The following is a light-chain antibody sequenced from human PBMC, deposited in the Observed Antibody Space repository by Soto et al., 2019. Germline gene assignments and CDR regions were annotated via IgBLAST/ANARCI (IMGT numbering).Light chain of an antibody. CDR2: KAS. CDR1: QTISSW. V-gene: IGKV1-5*03. J-gene: IGKJ1*01. Sequence: DIQMTQSPSTLSGSVGDRVTITCRASQTISSWLAWYQQKPGKAPKLLIYKASTLKRGVPSRFSGSGSGTEFTLTISSLQPDDFATYYCQPYNSYSEAFGQGTKVELQ. CDR3: QPYNSYSEA.